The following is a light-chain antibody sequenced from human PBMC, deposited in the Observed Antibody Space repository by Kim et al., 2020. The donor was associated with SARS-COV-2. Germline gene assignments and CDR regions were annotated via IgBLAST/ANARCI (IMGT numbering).Light chain of an antibody. CDR3: NSWDSNDNVV. CDR1: SLRSYY. CDR2: GKN. V-gene: IGLV3-19*01. Sequence: ALGQTVGIACKGDSLRSYYATWYQQKPGQAPIVVIYGKNNRPSGIPDRFSGSSSGNTASLTITGTQAGDEADYYCNSWDSNDNVVFGGGTQLTVL. J-gene: IGLJ2*01.